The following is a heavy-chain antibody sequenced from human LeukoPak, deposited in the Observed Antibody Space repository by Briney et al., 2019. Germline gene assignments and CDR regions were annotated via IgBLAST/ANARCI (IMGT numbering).Heavy chain of an antibody. CDR1: GFTFNIYA. J-gene: IGHJ4*02. CDR3: ARTMYVTGSSDFDY. V-gene: IGHV3-30-3*01. D-gene: IGHD1-26*01. CDR2: ISYDGSKT. Sequence: GRSLRLSCAASGFTFNIYAMHWVRQAPGKGLEWVAVISYDGSKTYYADSVKGRFTISRDNSKNTLYLQMNSLRAEDTALYYCARTMYVTGSSDFDYWGQGTLVTVSS.